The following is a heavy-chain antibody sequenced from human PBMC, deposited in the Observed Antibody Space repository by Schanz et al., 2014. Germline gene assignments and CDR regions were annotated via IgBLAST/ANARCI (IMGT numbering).Heavy chain of an antibody. V-gene: IGHV3-23*04. CDR3: ARKVVATIGGYYDN. D-gene: IGHD5-12*01. J-gene: IGHJ4*02. CDR2: MNESHSTI. CDR1: GFTFTNYA. Sequence: EVQLVESGGGLVQPGGSLRLSCTASGFTFTNYAMSWVRQARGKGLEWVSAMNESHSTIYYADSVRGRFTISRDNAENTLFLQMNSLRAEDTAVYYCARKVVATIGGYYDNWGQGTLVIVSS.